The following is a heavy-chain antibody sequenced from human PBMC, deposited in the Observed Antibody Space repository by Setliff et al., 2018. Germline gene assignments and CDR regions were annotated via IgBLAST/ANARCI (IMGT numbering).Heavy chain of an antibody. Sequence: SETLSLTCTVSGGSINNYYWSWVRQSPGKALEWIGFVHFGGDTNYNPSLKSRVTISADTSNNSFSPNLFSVTAADTAVYYCAGRDYSGGDSWGRGTLVTVSS. J-gene: IGHJ2*01. V-gene: IGHV4-4*08. CDR3: AGRDYSGGDS. CDR1: GGSINNYY. D-gene: IGHD4-4*01. CDR2: VHFGGDT.